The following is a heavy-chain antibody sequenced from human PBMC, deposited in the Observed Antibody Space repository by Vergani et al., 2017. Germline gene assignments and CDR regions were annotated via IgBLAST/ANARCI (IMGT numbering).Heavy chain of an antibody. Sequence: QVQLVQSGAEVKKPGASVKVSCKASGYTFTGYYMHWVRQAPGQGLEWMGWINPNSGGTNYAQKFQGRVTSTRDTSISTAYMELSRLRSDDTAVYYCARDIYIVVVPAAKGGDAFDIWGQGTMVTVSS. V-gene: IGHV1-2*01. CDR3: ARDIYIVVVPAAKGGDAFDI. CDR1: GYTFTGYY. D-gene: IGHD2-2*01. CDR2: INPNSGGT. J-gene: IGHJ3*02.